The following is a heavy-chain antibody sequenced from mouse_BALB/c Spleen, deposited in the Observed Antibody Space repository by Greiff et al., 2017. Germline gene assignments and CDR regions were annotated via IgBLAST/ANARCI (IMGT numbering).Heavy chain of an antibody. CDR2: IDPENGDT. CDR3: NPDYDGSSSYAMDY. V-gene: IGHV14-4*02. CDR1: GFNIKDYY. D-gene: IGHD1-1*01. J-gene: IGHJ4*01. Sequence: VQLQQSGAELVWSGASVKLSCTASGFNIKDYYMHWVKQRPEQGLEWIGWIDPENGDTEYAPKFQGKATMTADTSSNTAYLQLSSLTSEDTAVYYCNPDYDGSSSYAMDYWGQGTSVTVSS.